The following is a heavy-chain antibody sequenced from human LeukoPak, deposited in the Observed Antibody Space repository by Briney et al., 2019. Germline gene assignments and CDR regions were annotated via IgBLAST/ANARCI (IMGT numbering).Heavy chain of an antibody. CDR1: GFTVSGDY. V-gene: IGHV3-69-1*01. CDR2: ISSSSSI. CDR3: ARDRHFVAFDI. Sequence: PGGSLRLSCAASGFTVSGDYMSWVRQAPGKGLEWVSSISSSSSIHFADSVKGRFTISRDNAKNSVSLQINSLRAEDTALYYCARDRHFVAFDIWGQGTMVTVSS. J-gene: IGHJ3*02.